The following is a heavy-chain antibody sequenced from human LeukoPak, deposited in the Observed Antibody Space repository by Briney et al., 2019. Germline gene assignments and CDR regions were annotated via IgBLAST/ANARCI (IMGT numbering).Heavy chain of an antibody. D-gene: IGHD1-26*01. J-gene: IGHJ3*02. V-gene: IGHV3-23*01. CDR1: GFTFSSYA. Sequence: GGSPRLSCAASGFTFSSYAMSWVRQAPGKGLEWVSAISGSGGSTYYADSVKGRFTISRDNSKNTLYLQMNSLRAEDTAVYYCASSPRGRGAFDIWGQGTMVTVSS. CDR3: ASSPRGRGAFDI. CDR2: ISGSGGST.